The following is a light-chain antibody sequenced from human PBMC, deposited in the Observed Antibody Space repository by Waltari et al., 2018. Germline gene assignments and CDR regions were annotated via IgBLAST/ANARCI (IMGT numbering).Light chain of an antibody. CDR3: SSYAGRDTYVV. Sequence: QSALTQPASVSGSPGQSITISCTGTSSDIGSYNHVSCHQQHPGKAPKPILCGVNKRPAGVSNRFSGSKSGNTASLTISGLQAEDEADYYCSSYAGRDTYVVFGGGTKLTVL. J-gene: IGLJ2*01. CDR2: GVN. CDR1: SSDIGSYNH. V-gene: IGLV2-23*02.